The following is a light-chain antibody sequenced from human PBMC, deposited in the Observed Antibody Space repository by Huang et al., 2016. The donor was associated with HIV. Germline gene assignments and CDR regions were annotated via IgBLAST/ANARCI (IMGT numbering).Light chain of an antibody. CDR2: AAS. J-gene: IGKJ1*01. V-gene: IGKV1-39*01. CDR1: QTISIY. Sequence: DIQMTQSPSSLSASIGDRVTISCRASQTISIYLNWYKQQPGRAPKVLLYAASSLRSVVPSRFSGRASGTEFTLTISSLQPEDFATYFCQQTYTTPQTFGQGTKVEV. CDR3: QQTYTTPQT.